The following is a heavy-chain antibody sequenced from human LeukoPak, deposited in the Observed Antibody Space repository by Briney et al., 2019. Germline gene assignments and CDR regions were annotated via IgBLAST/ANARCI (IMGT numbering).Heavy chain of an antibody. CDR1: GYTFTSYA. J-gene: IGHJ4*02. D-gene: IGHD5-12*01. CDR3: ARYIVATRAFGY. CDR2: INAGNGNT. V-gene: IGHV1-3*01. Sequence: ASVKVSCKASGYTFTSYAMHWVRQAPGQRLEWMGWINAGNGNTKYSQKFQGRVTITRDTSASTAYMELSSLRSEDTAVYYCARYIVATRAFGYWGQGTLVTVSS.